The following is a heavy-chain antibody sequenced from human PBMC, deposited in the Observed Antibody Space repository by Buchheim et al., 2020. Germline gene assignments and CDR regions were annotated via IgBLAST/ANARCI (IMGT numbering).Heavy chain of an antibody. J-gene: IGHJ6*02. D-gene: IGHD2-21*01. CDR3: ASRAYGYYYGMDV. Sequence: EVQLLESGGGLVQPGGSLRLSCAASGFTFSSYAMSWVRQAPGKGLEWVSVIYSGGSTYYADSVKGRFTISRDNSKNTLYLQMNSLRAEDTAVYYCASRAYGYYYGMDVWGQGTT. CDR1: GFTFSSYA. CDR2: IYSGGST. V-gene: IGHV3-66*02.